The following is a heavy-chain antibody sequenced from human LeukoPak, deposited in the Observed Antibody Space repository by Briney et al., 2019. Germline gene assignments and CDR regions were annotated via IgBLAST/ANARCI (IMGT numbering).Heavy chain of an antibody. D-gene: IGHD3-3*01. CDR2: IKQDGSEK. CDR1: GFTFSSYW. J-gene: IGHJ3*02. Sequence: PGGSLRLSCAASGFTFSSYWMGWVRQAPGKGLEWVANIKQDGSEKYYVDSVKGRFTISRDNAKNSLYLQMNSLRAEDTAVYYCARVFWSTMDAFDIWGQGTMVTVSS. V-gene: IGHV3-7*01. CDR3: ARVFWSTMDAFDI.